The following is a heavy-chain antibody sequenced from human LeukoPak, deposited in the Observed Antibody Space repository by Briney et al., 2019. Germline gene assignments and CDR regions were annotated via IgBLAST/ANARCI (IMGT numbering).Heavy chain of an antibody. Sequence: ASVKVSCKASGGTFSSYAISWVRQAPGQGLKWMGGIIPIFGTANYAQEFQGRVTITADESTSTAYMELSSLRSEDTAVYYCARGDYYDSSGYPIYYYYYMDVWGKGTTVTISS. J-gene: IGHJ6*03. CDR2: IIPIFGTA. CDR1: GGTFSSYA. V-gene: IGHV1-69*13. D-gene: IGHD3-22*01. CDR3: ARGDYYDSSGYPIYYYYYMDV.